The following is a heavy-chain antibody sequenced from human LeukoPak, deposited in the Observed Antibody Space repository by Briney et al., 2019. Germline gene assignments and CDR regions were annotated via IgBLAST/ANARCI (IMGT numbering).Heavy chain of an antibody. Sequence: VASVKVSCKASGGTFSSYAISWVRHAPGQGLEWMGGIIPIFGTADYAQKFQGRVTITTDESTSTAYMELSSLRSEDTAVYYCARVGVRSPAPYYYYYMDVWGKGTTVTVSS. J-gene: IGHJ6*03. CDR1: GGTFSSYA. CDR3: ARVGVRSPAPYYYYYMDV. CDR2: IIPIFGTA. V-gene: IGHV1-69*05. D-gene: IGHD2-21*01.